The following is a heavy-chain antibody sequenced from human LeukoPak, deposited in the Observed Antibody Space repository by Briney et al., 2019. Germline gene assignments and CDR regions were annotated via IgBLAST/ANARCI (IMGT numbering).Heavy chain of an antibody. CDR1: GFTFSSYV. V-gene: IGHV3-23*01. Sequence: PGGSLRLSCAASGFTFSSYVMSWVRQAPGKGLEWVSAISATGGTTYYADSVKGRFTISRDNSKNTLYLQMNSLRAEDTAVYYCAKGAGIVRAAFDIWGQGTMVTVSS. CDR2: ISATGGTT. J-gene: IGHJ3*02. D-gene: IGHD2/OR15-2a*01. CDR3: AKGAGIVRAAFDI.